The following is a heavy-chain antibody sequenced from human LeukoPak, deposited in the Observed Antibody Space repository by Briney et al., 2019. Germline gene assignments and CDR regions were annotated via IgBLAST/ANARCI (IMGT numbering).Heavy chain of an antibody. D-gene: IGHD3-22*01. Sequence: SETLSLTCTVSGGSISSSLYHWGWIRQSPGKNLEWLGSIYYTGTTHYNPSLKSRVTISVDTSKNQFSLKLSSVTAADTAVYYCARANYYDTSGYSRGAFDIWGQGTMVTVSS. J-gene: IGHJ3*02. CDR2: IYYTGTT. CDR3: ARANYYDTSGYSRGAFDI. CDR1: GGSISSSLYH. V-gene: IGHV4-39*07.